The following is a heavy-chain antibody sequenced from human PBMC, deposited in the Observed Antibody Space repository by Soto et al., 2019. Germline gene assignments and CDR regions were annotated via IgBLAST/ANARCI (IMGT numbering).Heavy chain of an antibody. Sequence: LPLTFACSGCPLNKRDWWDWWRQPSGKGLEWIGEIYAGGSTTYNPSLKNRVVIPIDKSKTHFSLNLISVTAADTAVYCCATPLSGEGNTFDIWGQGTMVTVSS. CDR3: ATPLSGEGNTFDI. D-gene: IGHD2-15*01. CDR1: GCPLNKRDW. CDR2: IYAGGST. J-gene: IGHJ3*02. V-gene: IGHV4-4*01.